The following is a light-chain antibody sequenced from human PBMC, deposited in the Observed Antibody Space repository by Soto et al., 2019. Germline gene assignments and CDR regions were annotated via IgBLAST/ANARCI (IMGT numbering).Light chain of an antibody. CDR3: QQYGDWPPET. Sequence: EVVLTQSPATLSVSPGDRATLSCRASQSVSRNLAWYQQKPGQAPRLLIYGASTRATGVPARFSGSQSATEFTLSISSLQSEDVPVYYCQQYGDWPPETFGQGTKLEI. CDR1: QSVSRN. J-gene: IGKJ2*01. CDR2: GAS. V-gene: IGKV3-15*01.